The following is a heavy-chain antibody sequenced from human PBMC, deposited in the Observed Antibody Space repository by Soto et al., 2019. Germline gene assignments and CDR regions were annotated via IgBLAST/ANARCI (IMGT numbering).Heavy chain of an antibody. CDR1: GGSMNSEHYH. CDR2: IHYTGSI. Sequence: QVQLQESGPGLVRPSQTLSLTCTVSGGSMNSEHYHWTWIRQAPGMGLEWIGYIHYTGSIRYNPSLQSLITRSVDTSNNLFSLNLSSVTAADTAVYFCVREDDGGDRDYYGLDVWGQGTTVTVSS. J-gene: IGHJ6*02. CDR3: VREDDGGDRDYYGLDV. D-gene: IGHD2-21*02. V-gene: IGHV4-30-4*01.